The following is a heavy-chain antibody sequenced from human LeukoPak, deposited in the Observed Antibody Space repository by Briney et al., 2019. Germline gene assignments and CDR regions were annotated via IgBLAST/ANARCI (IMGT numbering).Heavy chain of an antibody. CDR2: IRPDGSET. D-gene: IGHD3-22*01. CDR3: ARDRGYYTFDY. Sequence: GGSLRLSCAASGFTFSNSWMKWVRQAPGKGLEWVASIRPDGSETYYVDPVKGRFTTSRDNAKNSLYLQMTGLRTEDTAVYYCARDRGYYTFDYWGQGTLVTVSS. V-gene: IGHV3-7*01. J-gene: IGHJ4*02. CDR1: GFTFSNSW.